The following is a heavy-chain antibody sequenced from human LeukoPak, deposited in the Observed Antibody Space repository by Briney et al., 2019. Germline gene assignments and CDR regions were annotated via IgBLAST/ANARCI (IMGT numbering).Heavy chain of an antibody. D-gene: IGHD1-26*01. CDR1: GFTFTSYS. CDR3: AKGGKWDVTPFDY. J-gene: IGHJ4*02. V-gene: IGHV3-23*01. CDR2: ISGGGGST. Sequence: PGGSLRLSCAAPGFTFTSYSMNWVRQAPGKGLEWVSTISGGGGSTYYADSVKGRFTISRDNSKNTLYLQVNSLRAEDTAVYYCAKGGKWDVTPFDYWGQGTLVTVCS.